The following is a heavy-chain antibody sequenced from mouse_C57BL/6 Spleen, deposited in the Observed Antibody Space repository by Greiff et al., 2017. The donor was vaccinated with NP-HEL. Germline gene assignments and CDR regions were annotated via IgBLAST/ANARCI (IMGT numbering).Heavy chain of an antibody. CDR1: GFTFSNYW. J-gene: IGHJ1*03. D-gene: IGHD1-1*01. Sequence: EVKLVESGGGLVQPGGSMKLSCVASGFTFSNYWMNWVRQSPEKGLEWVAQIRLKSDNYATHYAESVKGRFTISRDDSKSSVYLQMNNLRAEDTGSYYCTGTTVVAHWYCDVWGTGTTVTVSS. CDR2: IRLKSDNYAT. CDR3: TGTTVVAHWYCDV. V-gene: IGHV6-3*01.